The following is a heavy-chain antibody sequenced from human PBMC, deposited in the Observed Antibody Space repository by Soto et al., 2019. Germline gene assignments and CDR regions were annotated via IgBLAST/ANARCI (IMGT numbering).Heavy chain of an antibody. CDR3: ARVIGSGRENTYLYYFDY. D-gene: IGHD2-15*01. J-gene: IGHJ4*02. CDR1: GFTFSSYS. CDR2: ISSSSSYI. V-gene: IGHV3-21*01. Sequence: PGGSLGLSCAASGFTFSSYSMNWVRQAPGKGLEWVSSISSSSSYIYYADSVKGRFTISRDNAKNSLYLQMNSLRAEDTAVYYCARVIGSGRENTYLYYFDYWGQGTLVTVSS.